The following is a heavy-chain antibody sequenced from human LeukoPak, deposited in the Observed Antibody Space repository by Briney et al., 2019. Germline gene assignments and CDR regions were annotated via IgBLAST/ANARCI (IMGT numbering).Heavy chain of an antibody. D-gene: IGHD3-3*01. J-gene: IGHJ5*02. CDR2: MNPNSGNR. V-gene: IGHV1-8*01. CDR1: GYTFTSYD. Sequence: ASVKVSCKASGYTFTSYDINWERQAPGQGLEWMGWMNPNSGNRGYAQKFQGRVTMTRNTSISTAYMELSSLRSEDTAVYYCARGNQYYDFWSGYYSSWCWFDPWGQGTLVTVSS. CDR3: ARGNQYYDFWSGYYSSWCWFDP.